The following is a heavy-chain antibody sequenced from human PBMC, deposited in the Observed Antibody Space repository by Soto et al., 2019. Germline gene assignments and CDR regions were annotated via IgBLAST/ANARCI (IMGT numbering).Heavy chain of an antibody. V-gene: IGHV3-23*01. J-gene: IGHJ5*02. CDR2: ISTGTDR. D-gene: IGHD5-18*01. Sequence: GGALRLSFVASGFTLGSYAMTRVRQAPGTGLEWVSTISTGTDRYYGDSVKGRFSISRDNSMDTVYLHINSLRVEDTAMYYCARGYGYNLDRWGQGTPVTVSS. CDR3: ARGYGYNLDR. CDR1: GFTLGSYA.